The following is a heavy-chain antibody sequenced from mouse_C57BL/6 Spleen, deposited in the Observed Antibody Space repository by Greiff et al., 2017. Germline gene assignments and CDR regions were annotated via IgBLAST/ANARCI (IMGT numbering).Heavy chain of an antibody. D-gene: IGHD2-4*01. CDR2: IDPENGDT. CDR3: TTKGIYYDYDDFDY. CDR1: GFNIKDDY. J-gene: IGHJ2*01. V-gene: IGHV14-4*01. Sequence: EVQLQQSGAELVRPGASVKLSCTASGFNIKDDYMHWVKQRPEQGLEWIGWIDPENGDTEYASKFQGKATITADTSSNTAYLQLSSLTSEDTAVYYCTTKGIYYDYDDFDYWGQGTTLTVSS.